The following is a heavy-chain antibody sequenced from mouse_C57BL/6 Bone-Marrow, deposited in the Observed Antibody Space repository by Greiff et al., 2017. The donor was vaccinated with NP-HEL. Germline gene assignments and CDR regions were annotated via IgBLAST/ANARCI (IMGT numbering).Heavy chain of an antibody. CDR3: TRGGPYYYAMDY. V-gene: IGHV1-15*01. CDR1: GYTFTDYE. CDR2: IDPETGGT. J-gene: IGHJ4*01. Sequence: QVQLQQSGAELVRPGASVTLSCKASGYTFTDYEMHWVKQTPVHGLEWIGAIDPETGGTAYNQKFKGKAILTPDKSSSTAYMELRSLTSEDSAVYYCTRGGPYYYAMDYWGQGTSVTVSS.